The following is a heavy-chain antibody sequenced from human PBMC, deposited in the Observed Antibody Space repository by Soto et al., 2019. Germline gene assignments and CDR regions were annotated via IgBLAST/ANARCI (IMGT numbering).Heavy chain of an antibody. J-gene: IGHJ4*02. V-gene: IGHV3-30-3*01. CDR1: GFIFSNYV. CDR2: MSYDGTTK. CDR3: AREVLWSRYFDY. D-gene: IGHD2-21*01. Sequence: QVQLVESGGGVVQPGRSLRLSCAASGFIFSNYVMYWVRQAPGKGLEWVAFMSYDGTTKYYADSVKGRFTISRDNSKNTLYRQMNNLRPEDTGVYYCAREVLWSRYFDYWGQGTLVTVSS.